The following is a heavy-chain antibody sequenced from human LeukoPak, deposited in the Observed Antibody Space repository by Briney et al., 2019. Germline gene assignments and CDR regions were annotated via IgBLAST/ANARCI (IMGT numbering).Heavy chain of an antibody. D-gene: IGHD2-21*02. V-gene: IGHV1-46*01. CDR1: GYTFTSYG. J-gene: IGHJ4*02. CDR3: ATWGVMTAVFDY. CDR2: INPSGGSA. Sequence: ASVKVSCKASGYTFTSYGISWVRQAPGQGLEWMGVINPSGGSATYAQRFQGRVTMTSDTSTSTVCMELSSLIFEDTAVYYCATWGVMTAVFDYWRQGTLVTASS.